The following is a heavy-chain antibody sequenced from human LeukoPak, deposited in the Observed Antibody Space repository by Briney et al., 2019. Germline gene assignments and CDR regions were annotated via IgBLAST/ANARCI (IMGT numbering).Heavy chain of an antibody. D-gene: IGHD2-21*02. V-gene: IGHV3-23*01. J-gene: IGHJ4*02. Sequence: GGSLRLSCAASGFTFSSYAMSWVRQSPGKGLEWVSAISGSGSSTYYADSVEGRFTISRDNSTNTLYLQMNSLRAEDTAVYFCANGWVTAITDNWGQGTLVTISS. CDR3: ANGWVTAITDN. CDR2: ISGSGSST. CDR1: GFTFSSYA.